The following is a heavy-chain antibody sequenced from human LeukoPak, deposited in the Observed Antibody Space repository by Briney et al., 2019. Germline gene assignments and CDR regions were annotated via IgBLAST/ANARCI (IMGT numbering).Heavy chain of an antibody. D-gene: IGHD1-26*01. CDR2: ISCYTGNT. J-gene: IGHJ6*02. V-gene: IGHV1-18*01. CDR3: ARYTRDYGMDV. Sequence: ASVKVSCKASGYTFDSYGISWVRQAPGQGRQCRGWISCYTGNTNHAQKFQDRVTMTMDTSTTTVYMEWRSLRSEDTAVYYCARYTRDYGMDVWGQGTTVTVSS. CDR1: GYTFDSYG.